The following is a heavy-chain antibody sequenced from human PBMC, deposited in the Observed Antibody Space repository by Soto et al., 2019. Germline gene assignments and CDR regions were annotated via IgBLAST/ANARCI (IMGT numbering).Heavy chain of an antibody. CDR2: ISADNDNT. Sequence: VQLVQSGGEVRKPGASVTVSCRASGYTFTKYGISWVRQAPGQGLEWMGWISADNDNTNYAQNLQGRVTMTTDTSTSTAYMQLRSLRSDDTAVYFCARGTSGYDYGLFDFWGQGTLFTVSS. CDR3: ARGTSGYDYGLFDF. D-gene: IGHD5-12*01. J-gene: IGHJ4*02. CDR1: GYTFTKYG. V-gene: IGHV1-18*01.